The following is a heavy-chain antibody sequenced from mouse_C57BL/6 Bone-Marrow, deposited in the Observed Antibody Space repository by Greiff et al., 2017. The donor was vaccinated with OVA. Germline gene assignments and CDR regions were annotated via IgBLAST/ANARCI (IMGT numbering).Heavy chain of an antibody. D-gene: IGHD1-1*01. V-gene: IGHV1-64*01. J-gene: IGHJ3*01. CDR1: GYTFTSYW. CDR2: IHPNSGST. Sequence: VQLQQPGAELVKPGASVKLSCKASGYTFTSYWMHWVKQRPGQGLEWIGMIHPNSGSTNYNEKLKSKATLTVDKSSSTAYMQLSSLTSEDSAFYYCARNYGSSYGFAYWGQGTLVTVSA. CDR3: ARNYGSSYGFAY.